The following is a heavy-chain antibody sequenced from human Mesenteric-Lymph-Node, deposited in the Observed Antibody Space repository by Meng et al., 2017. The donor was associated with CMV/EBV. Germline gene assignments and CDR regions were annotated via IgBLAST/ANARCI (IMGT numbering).Heavy chain of an antibody. J-gene: IGHJ4*02. CDR2: IYWDDDK. CDR1: VFSLSTSGVG. Sequence: QITLKESGPTLVKPTQTLTLPSTFSVFSLSTSGVGVGWIRLPPGKALEWLALIYWDDDKRHSPSLKSRLTITKDTSKNQVVLTMTNMDPVDTATYYCAHSSGIAAAGPFYFDYWGQGTLVTVSS. CDR3: AHSSGIAAAGPFYFDY. D-gene: IGHD6-13*01. V-gene: IGHV2-5*02.